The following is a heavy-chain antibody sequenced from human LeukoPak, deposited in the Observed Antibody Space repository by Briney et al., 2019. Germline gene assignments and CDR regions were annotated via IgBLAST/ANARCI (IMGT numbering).Heavy chain of an antibody. CDR2: IYTSGST. CDR3: ASTQVGYRGPYYFDY. D-gene: IGHD1-1*01. V-gene: IGHV4-4*07. Sequence: SETLSLTCTVSGGSISSYYWSWIRQPAWKGLEWIGRIYTSGSTNYNPSLKSRVTMSVDTSKNQFSLKLSSVTAADTAVYYCASTQVGYRGPYYFDYWGQGTLVTVSS. J-gene: IGHJ4*02. CDR1: GGSISSYY.